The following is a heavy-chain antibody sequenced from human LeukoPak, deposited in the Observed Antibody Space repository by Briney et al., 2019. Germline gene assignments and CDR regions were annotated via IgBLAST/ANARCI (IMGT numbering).Heavy chain of an antibody. V-gene: IGHV4-4*09. CDR3: ARWSYDFWSGYRFDP. D-gene: IGHD3-3*01. Sequence: SETLSLTCTVSGGSISSYYWSWIRQPPGKGLEWIGYIYTSGSTNYNPSLKSRVTISVDTSKNQFSLKLSSVTAADTAVYYCARWSYDFWSGYRFDPWGQGTLVTVSS. CDR1: GGSISSYY. J-gene: IGHJ5*02. CDR2: IYTSGST.